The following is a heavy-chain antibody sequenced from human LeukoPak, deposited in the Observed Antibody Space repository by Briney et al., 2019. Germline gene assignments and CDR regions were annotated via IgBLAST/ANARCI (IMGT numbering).Heavy chain of an antibody. J-gene: IGHJ1*01. V-gene: IGHV4-34*01. Sequence: SETLSLTCAVYGGSFSGYYWSWTRQPPGKGLEWIGEINHSGSTNYNPSLKSRVTISVDTSKNQFSLKLSSVTAADTAVYYCARSSGWYSPYFQHWGQGTLVTVSS. CDR2: INHSGST. CDR3: ARSSGWYSPYFQH. CDR1: GGSFSGYY. D-gene: IGHD6-19*01.